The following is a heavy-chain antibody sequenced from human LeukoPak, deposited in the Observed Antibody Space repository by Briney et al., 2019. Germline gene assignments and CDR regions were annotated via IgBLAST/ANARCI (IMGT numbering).Heavy chain of an antibody. V-gene: IGHV1-8*01. Sequence: ASVKVSCEASGYTFTSHDINWLRQATGQGLEWMGRLNPDTGVTGYGQKFQNRLTITRNTSINTAYTELYSLTSDDTAVYYCARGGRTYGYWGQGTLVTVSS. J-gene: IGHJ4*02. CDR1: GYTFTSHD. D-gene: IGHD4-17*01. CDR3: ARGGRTYGY. CDR2: LNPDTGVT.